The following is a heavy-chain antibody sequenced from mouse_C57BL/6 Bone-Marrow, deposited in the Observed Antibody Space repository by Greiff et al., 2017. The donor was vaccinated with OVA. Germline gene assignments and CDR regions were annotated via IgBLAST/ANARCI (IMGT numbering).Heavy chain of an antibody. Sequence: QLQLQQPRAELVKPGALAKVSRKASGNTFTSYWMHWVKQRPGQGLEWIGRIHPSDSDTNYNQKFKGKATLTVDKSSSTAYMHISSLTSEDSAVYYCAIWVWSRDSWGQSTILTVCS. D-gene: IGHD2-2*01. V-gene: IGHV1-74*01. J-gene: IGHJ2*01. CDR2: IHPSDSDT. CDR3: AIWVWSRDS. CDR1: GNTFTSYW.